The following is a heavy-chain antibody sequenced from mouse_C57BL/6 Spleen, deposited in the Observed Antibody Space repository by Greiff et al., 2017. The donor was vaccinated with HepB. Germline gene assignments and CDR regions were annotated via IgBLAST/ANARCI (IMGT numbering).Heavy chain of an antibody. D-gene: IGHD2-1*01. V-gene: IGHV7-3*01. CDR1: GFTFTDYY. CDR3: ARYSNYDYFDY. Sequence: EVMLVESGGGLVQPGGSLSLSCAASGFTFTDYYMSWVRQPPGKALEWLGFIRNKANGYTTEYSASVKGRFTISRDNSQSILYLQMNALRAEDSATYYCARYSNYDYFDYWGQGTTLTVAS. CDR2: IRNKANGYTT. J-gene: IGHJ2*01.